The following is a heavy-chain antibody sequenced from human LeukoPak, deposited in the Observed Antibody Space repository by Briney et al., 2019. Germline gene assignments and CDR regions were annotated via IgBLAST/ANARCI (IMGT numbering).Heavy chain of an antibody. Sequence: GGSLRLSCAASGFTFSDYYMSWIRQAPGKGLEWVSYISSSSSYTNYADSVKGRFTISRDNAKNSLYLQMNSLRAEDTAVYYCARLAGGGSYLSIDYWGQGTLVTVSS. D-gene: IGHD1-26*01. CDR2: ISSSSSYT. J-gene: IGHJ4*02. CDR1: GFTFSDYY. V-gene: IGHV3-11*06. CDR3: ARLAGGGSYLSIDY.